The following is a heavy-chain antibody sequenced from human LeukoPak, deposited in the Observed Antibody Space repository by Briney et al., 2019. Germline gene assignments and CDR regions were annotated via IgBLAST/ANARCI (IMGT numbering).Heavy chain of an antibody. CDR1: GSTLSNYD. CDR2: ISTSSRYI. J-gene: IGHJ5*02. D-gene: IGHD2-2*01. V-gene: IGHV3-21*01. Sequence: GGSLRLFCAASGSTLSNYDMNWVRQAPGKGLEWVSSISTSSRYIYYKDSVRGRFTISRDDAKNSLYLEMNSLRAEDTAVYYCARADCSSSTCYLRRSWFDPWGQGTLVTVSS. CDR3: ARADCSSSTCYLRRSWFDP.